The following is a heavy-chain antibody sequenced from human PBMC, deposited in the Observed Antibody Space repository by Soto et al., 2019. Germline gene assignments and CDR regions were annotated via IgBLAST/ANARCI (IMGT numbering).Heavy chain of an antibody. J-gene: IGHJ5*02. CDR1: GYTFTSYD. Sequence: QVQLVQSGAEVKKPGASVKVSCKASGYTFTSYDINWVRQATGQGLEWMGWMNPNSGNTGYAQKFQGKVTMTRNTSISTAYMELSSLRSEDTAVYYCARQDPRDIVLMVYPGGFDPWGQGTLVTVSS. V-gene: IGHV1-8*01. D-gene: IGHD2-8*01. CDR3: ARQDPRDIVLMVYPGGFDP. CDR2: MNPNSGNT.